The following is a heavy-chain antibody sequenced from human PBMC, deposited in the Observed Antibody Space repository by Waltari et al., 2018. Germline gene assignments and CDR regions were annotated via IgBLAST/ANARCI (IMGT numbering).Heavy chain of an antibody. CDR2: IYTSGSN. J-gene: IGHJ4*02. Sequence: QVQLQESGPGLVKPSETLSLTCPVSGGSISSYYWSWIRQPAGKGREWIGRIYTSGSNNYYPSLKSGVTMSVDKSKNQFAPMQSSVTAADTAGDYCARQGGRGDYDKYFDYWGQGTLVTVSS. D-gene: IGHD4-17*01. CDR1: GGSISSYY. CDR3: ARQGGRGDYDKYFDY. V-gene: IGHV4-4*07.